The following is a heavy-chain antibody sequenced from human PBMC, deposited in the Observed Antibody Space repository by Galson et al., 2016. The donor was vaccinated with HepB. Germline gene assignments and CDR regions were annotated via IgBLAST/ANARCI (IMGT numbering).Heavy chain of an antibody. Sequence: SLRLSCAASGFTFRSYAMHWVRQAPGKGLEWVAVISYDGSNKYYADSVKGRFTISRDNSKNTLYRQMNSLRAEDTAVYYCARTYGSGSYRRDAFDIWGQGTMVTVSS. D-gene: IGHD3-10*01. CDR1: GFTFRSYA. J-gene: IGHJ3*02. CDR3: ARTYGSGSYRRDAFDI. CDR2: ISYDGSNK. V-gene: IGHV3-30-3*01.